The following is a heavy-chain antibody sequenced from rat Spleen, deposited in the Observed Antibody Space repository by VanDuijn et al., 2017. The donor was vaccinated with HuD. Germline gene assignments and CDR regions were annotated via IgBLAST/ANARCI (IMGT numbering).Heavy chain of an antibody. CDR2: IIYDGSNT. D-gene: IGHD1-11*01. CDR3: ATHEDGGYPFAY. V-gene: IGHV5S10*01. Sequence: EVQLVESGGGLVQPGRSLKLSCAASGFTFSDYNMAWVRQAPKKGLGWVAAIIYDGSNTYYRESVKGRFTISRDNAKSTLYLQMDGLRSEDTAMYYCATHEDGGYPFAYWGQGVMVTVSS. CDR1: GFTFSDYN. J-gene: IGHJ2*01.